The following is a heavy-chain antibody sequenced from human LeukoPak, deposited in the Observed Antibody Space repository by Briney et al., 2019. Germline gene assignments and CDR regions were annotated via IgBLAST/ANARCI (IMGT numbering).Heavy chain of an antibody. CDR3: AKVAATKDY. D-gene: IGHD2-15*01. CDR1: GFTFDDYA. J-gene: IGHJ4*02. Sequence: GGSLTLSCAASGFTFDDYATHWVRQAPGKGLEWVSGISWNSGSIGYADSVKGRFTISRDNAKNSLYLQMNSLRAEDTALYYCAKVAATKDYWGQGTLVTVSS. V-gene: IGHV3-9*01. CDR2: ISWNSGSI.